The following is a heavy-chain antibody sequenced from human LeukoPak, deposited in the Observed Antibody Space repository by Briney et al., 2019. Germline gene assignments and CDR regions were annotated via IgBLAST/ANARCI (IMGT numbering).Heavy chain of an antibody. J-gene: IGHJ2*01. CDR2: IWYDGSNK. CDR3: ARDRKGRTYGDPYWFFDL. Sequence: PGGSLRLSCAASGFTFSSYGMHWVRQAPGKGLEWVAVIWYDGSNKYYADSVKGRFTISRDNVKNLLFLQMNSLRAEDTAIYYCARDRKGRTYGDPYWFFDLWGRGTQVSVSS. CDR1: GFTFSSYG. V-gene: IGHV3-33*01. D-gene: IGHD4-17*01.